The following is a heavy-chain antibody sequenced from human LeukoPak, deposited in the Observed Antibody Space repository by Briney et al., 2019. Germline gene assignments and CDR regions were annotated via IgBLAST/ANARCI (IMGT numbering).Heavy chain of an antibody. V-gene: IGHV1-18*01. Sequence: ASVKVSCKASGYTFTSYGISWVRQAPGQGLEWMGWISAYNGNTNYAHKFQGRVTMTRDTSTSTAYMELRSLRSDDTAVYHCARDEYYYASGISAGIDYWGQGTLVTVSS. D-gene: IGHD3-10*01. CDR3: ARDEYYYASGISAGIDY. J-gene: IGHJ4*02. CDR2: ISAYNGNT. CDR1: GYTFTSYG.